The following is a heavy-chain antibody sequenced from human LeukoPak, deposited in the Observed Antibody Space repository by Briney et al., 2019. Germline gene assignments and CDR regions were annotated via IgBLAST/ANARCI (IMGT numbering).Heavy chain of an antibody. V-gene: IGHV4-39*07. CDR2: IYYSGST. CDR1: GGSISSSSHY. Sequence: SETLSLTCTVSGGSISSSSHYWGWIRQPPGKGLVWIGSIYYSGSTYYTPSLKSRVTISVDTSKNQFSLKLSSVAAADTAVYYCANTVTTFNFDYWGQGTLVTVSS. J-gene: IGHJ4*02. CDR3: ANTVTTFNFDY. D-gene: IGHD4-17*01.